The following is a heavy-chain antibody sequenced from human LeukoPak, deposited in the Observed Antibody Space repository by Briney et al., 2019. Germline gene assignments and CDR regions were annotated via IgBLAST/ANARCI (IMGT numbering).Heavy chain of an antibody. D-gene: IGHD3-9*01. CDR2: ISAYNGNT. J-gene: IGHJ6*02. Sequence: ASVKVSCKASGYTFTSYGISWVRQAPGQGLEWMGWISAYNGNTNYAQKLQGRVTMTTDTSTSTAYMELRSLRSDDTAVYYCARVPQGRYFDWSPSLDGMDVWGQGTTVTVSS. CDR1: GYTFTSYG. V-gene: IGHV1-18*01. CDR3: ARVPQGRYFDWSPSLDGMDV.